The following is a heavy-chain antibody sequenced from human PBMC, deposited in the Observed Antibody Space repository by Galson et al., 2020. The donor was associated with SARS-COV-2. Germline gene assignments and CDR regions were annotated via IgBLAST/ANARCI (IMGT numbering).Heavy chain of an antibody. V-gene: IGHV3-30*18. J-gene: IGHJ6*02. CDR1: GFTFSSYG. CDR3: AKEETDISYYYDSSAYYYGMDV. D-gene: IGHD3-22*01. Sequence: GGSLRLSCAASGFTFSSYGMHWVRQAPGKGLEWVAFISYDVSNKYYADSVKGRFTISRDNSKNTLYLQMNSLRAEDTAVYYCAKEETDISYYYDSSAYYYGMDVWGQGTTVTVSS. CDR2: ISYDVSNK.